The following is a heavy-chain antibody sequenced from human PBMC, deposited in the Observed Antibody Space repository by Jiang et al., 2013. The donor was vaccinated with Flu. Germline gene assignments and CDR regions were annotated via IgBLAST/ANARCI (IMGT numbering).Heavy chain of an antibody. D-gene: IGHD1-14*01. V-gene: IGHV5-51*01. J-gene: IGHJ4*02. CDR1: GYIFTTYW. Sequence: GAEVKKPGESLKISCKVSGYIFTTYWIGWVRQMPGKGPEWMGFVYPGDSDTRYSPSFQGQFTFSVDKSINTAYLQRSSLEASDTAIYYCARLLKPGGLDCWGQGTLVHRLL. CDR3: ARLLKPGGLDC. CDR2: VYPGDSDT.